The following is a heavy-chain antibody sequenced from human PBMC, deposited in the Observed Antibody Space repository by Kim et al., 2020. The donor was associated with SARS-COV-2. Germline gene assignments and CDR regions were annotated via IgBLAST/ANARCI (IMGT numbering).Heavy chain of an antibody. CDR1: GVTFASHA. J-gene: IGHJ4*02. CDR3: TIDPEADCGDDCYLPFDS. CDR2: ISSDGATT. V-gene: IGHV3-23*01. D-gene: IGHD2-21*02. Sequence: GGSLRLSCAASGVTFASHAMSWVRQAPGKGLEWVSTISSDGATTYYADSVKGRFTISRDNSKNTLFLQMNGLRAEDTAVFYCTIDPEADCGDDCYLPFDSWGQGTLVTVSS.